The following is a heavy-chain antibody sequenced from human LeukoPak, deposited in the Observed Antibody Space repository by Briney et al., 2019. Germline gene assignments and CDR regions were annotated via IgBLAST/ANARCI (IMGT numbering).Heavy chain of an antibody. CDR2: IYYSGST. V-gene: IGHV4-59*08. CDR3: ARYAGYCSSTSCYFGIDY. CDR1: GDSMSSFY. D-gene: IGHD2-2*01. J-gene: IGHJ4*02. Sequence: SETLSLTCTVSGDSMSSFYWSWVRQPPGKGLEWIGYIYYSGSTNYNPSLKSRVTISLDTSKNQFSLKLSSVTAADTAVYYCARYAGYCSSTSCYFGIDYWGQGTLVTVSS.